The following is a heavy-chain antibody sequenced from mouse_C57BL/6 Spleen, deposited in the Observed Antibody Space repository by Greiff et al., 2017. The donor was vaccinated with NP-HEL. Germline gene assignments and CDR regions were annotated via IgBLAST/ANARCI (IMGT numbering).Heavy chain of an antibody. CDR3: ARRDSSGYIYAMDY. Sequence: QVQLQQSGAELVMPGASVKLSCKASGYTFTSYWMHWVKQRPGQGLEWIGEIDPSDSYTNYNQKFKGKSTLTVDKSSSTAYMQLSSLTSEDSAVYYCARRDSSGYIYAMDYWGQGTSVTVSS. V-gene: IGHV1-69*01. J-gene: IGHJ4*01. D-gene: IGHD3-2*02. CDR1: GYTFTSYW. CDR2: IDPSDSYT.